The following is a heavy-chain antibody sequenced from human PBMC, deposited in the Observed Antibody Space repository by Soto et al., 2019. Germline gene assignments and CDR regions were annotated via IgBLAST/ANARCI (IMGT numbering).Heavy chain of an antibody. D-gene: IGHD3-10*01. J-gene: IGHJ5*02. CDR1: GYTFTTYG. CDR3: ASPGGSPGWFDP. CDR2: IIPIFGTA. V-gene: IGHV1-69*13. Sequence: SVKVFCKASGYTFTTYGFSWVRQAPGQGLEWMEGIIPIFGTANYAQKFQGRVTITADESTSTAYMELSSLRSEDTAVYYCASPGGSPGWFDPWGQGTLVTVSS.